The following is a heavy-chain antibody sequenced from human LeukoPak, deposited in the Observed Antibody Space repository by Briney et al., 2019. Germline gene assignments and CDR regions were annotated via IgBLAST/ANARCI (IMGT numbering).Heavy chain of an antibody. CDR3: VRGRDSSGWFGFDY. CDR1: GFTFSSYA. V-gene: IGHV3-64D*09. J-gene: IGHJ4*02. Sequence: GGSLRLSCSASGFTFSSYAMHWVCQAPGKGLEYVSAINSNGGTTYYADSVKGRFTISRDNSKNTLYLQMTSLRAEDTAVYYCVRGRDSSGWFGFDYWGQGTLVTVSS. D-gene: IGHD6-19*01. CDR2: INSNGGTT.